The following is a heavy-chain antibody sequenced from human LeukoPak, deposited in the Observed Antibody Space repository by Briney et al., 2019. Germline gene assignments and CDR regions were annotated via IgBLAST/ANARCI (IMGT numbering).Heavy chain of an antibody. CDR3: ARDGSGWLWYFDL. V-gene: IGHV4-39*07. D-gene: IGHD6-19*01. CDR1: GGSISSSSYY. CDR2: IYYSGST. J-gene: IGHJ2*01. Sequence: SETLSLTCTVSGGSISSSSYYWGWIRQPPGKGLEWIGSIYYSGSTYYNPSLKSRVTISVDTSKNQFSLKLSSVTAADTAVYYCARDGSGWLWYFDLWGRGTLVTVSS.